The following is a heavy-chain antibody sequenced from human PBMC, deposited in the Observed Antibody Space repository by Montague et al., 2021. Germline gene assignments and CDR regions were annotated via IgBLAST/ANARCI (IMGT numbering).Heavy chain of an antibody. Sequence: SLRLSCAASGFTFSKYCIHWVRQAPGKGLEWVAEITDNGGSKYYADSVKGRFAVSRDNSNNTLYLQVNSLRLEDTATYYCARDEGIVSVIGAVGSFDPWGQGTLVTVSS. CDR2: ITDNGGSK. CDR3: ARDEGIVSVIGAVGSFDP. J-gene: IGHJ5*02. D-gene: IGHD2-21*01. V-gene: IGHV3-30*03. CDR1: GFTFSKYC.